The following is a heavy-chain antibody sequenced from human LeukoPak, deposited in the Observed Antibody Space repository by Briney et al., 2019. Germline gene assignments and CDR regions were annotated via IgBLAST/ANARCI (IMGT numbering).Heavy chain of an antibody. V-gene: IGHV3-53*05. CDR1: GFTVSSNS. J-gene: IGHJ4*02. D-gene: IGHD6-13*01. CDR3: AKDLERIAAAGTFDY. Sequence: GGSLRLSCTVSGFTVSSNSMSWVRQAPGKGLEWVSFIYSGGNTHYSDSMKGRFTISRDNSKNTLYLQMNSLRAEDTAVYYCAKDLERIAAAGTFDYWGQGTLVTVSS. CDR2: IYSGGNT.